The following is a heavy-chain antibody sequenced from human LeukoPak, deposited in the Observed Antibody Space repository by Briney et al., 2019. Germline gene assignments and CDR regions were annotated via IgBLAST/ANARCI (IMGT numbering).Heavy chain of an antibody. J-gene: IGHJ4*02. Sequence: GGSLRLSCAASGFTFSTYGMHWVRQAPGKGLEWVAFIRYDGVNKYYADPVKGRFTISRDNSKNTLYLQMNSLRAEDTAVYYCAKDSTNLGGFGYWGQGTLVTVSS. CDR1: GFTFSTYG. V-gene: IGHV3-30*02. CDR2: IRYDGVNK. D-gene: IGHD1-26*01. CDR3: AKDSTNLGGFGY.